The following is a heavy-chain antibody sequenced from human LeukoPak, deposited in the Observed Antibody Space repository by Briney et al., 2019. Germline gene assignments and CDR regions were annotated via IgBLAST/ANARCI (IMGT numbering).Heavy chain of an antibody. CDR1: GFTFSSYG. CDR3: AKSPSGRSRISRFDY. D-gene: IGHD1-26*01. J-gene: IGHJ4*02. V-gene: IGHV3-30*18. CDR2: ISYDGSNK. Sequence: GGSLRLSCAAPGFTFSSYGMHWVRQAPGKGLEWVAVISYDGSNKYYADSVNGRFTISRDNSKNSLSLQMNSLRAEDTAVYYCAKSPSGRSRISRFDYWGQGILVTVSS.